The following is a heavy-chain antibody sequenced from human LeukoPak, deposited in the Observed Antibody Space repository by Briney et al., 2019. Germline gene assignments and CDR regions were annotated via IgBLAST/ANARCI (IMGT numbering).Heavy chain of an antibody. CDR3: ATGRCGTWFPFDY. Sequence: ASVKVSCKTSGYTYTSSYMNWVRQARGEGLEWMGIINHSGGGTTYVQKFQDRITMTRDTSTSTVYMELSSLKYEDTAVYYCATGRCGTWFPFDYWGQGTLVTVSS. CDR1: GYTYTSSY. J-gene: IGHJ4*02. D-gene: IGHD3-10*01. CDR2: INHSGGGT. V-gene: IGHV1-46*01.